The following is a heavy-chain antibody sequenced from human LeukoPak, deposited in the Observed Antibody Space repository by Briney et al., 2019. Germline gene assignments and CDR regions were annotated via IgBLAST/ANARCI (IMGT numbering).Heavy chain of an antibody. V-gene: IGHV3-48*02. CDR1: GFTFSSYS. CDR3: AIGPPTVTIDY. D-gene: IGHD4-17*01. J-gene: IGHJ4*02. Sequence: GGSLRLSCAASGFTFSSYSMNWVRQAPGKGLEWISYISSSRTIYYADSVKGRFTISRDSAKNSLYLQMNSLRDEDTAVYYCAIGPPTVTIDYWGQGTLVTVSS. CDR2: ISSSRTI.